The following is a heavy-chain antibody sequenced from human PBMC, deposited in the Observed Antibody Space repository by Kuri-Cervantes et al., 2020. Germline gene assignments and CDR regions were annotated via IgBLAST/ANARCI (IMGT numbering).Heavy chain of an antibody. V-gene: IGHV3-23*01. CDR3: ARDHDYGDYLVGYYGMDV. Sequence: GGSLRLSCAASGFTFSSYATSWVRQAPGKGLEWVSAISGSGGSTYYADSVKGRFTISRDNSKNTLYLQMNSLRAEDTAVYYCARDHDYGDYLVGYYGMDVWGQGTTVTVSS. CDR1: GFTFSSYA. CDR2: ISGSGGST. D-gene: IGHD4-17*01. J-gene: IGHJ6*02.